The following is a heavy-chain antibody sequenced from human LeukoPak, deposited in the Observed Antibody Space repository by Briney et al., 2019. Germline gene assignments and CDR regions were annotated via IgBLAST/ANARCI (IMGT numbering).Heavy chain of an antibody. CDR1: GGTFSSYG. Sequence: ASVKVSCKASGGTFSSYGISWVRQAPGQGLEWMGRIIPIFDTANYAQKFQGRVTITTDESTSTAYMEVSSLRSEDTAVYYCARTSLRYGSGTYYMYFDYWGQGTLVTASS. D-gene: IGHD3-10*01. CDR3: ARTSLRYGSGTYYMYFDY. V-gene: IGHV1-69*05. CDR2: IIPIFDTA. J-gene: IGHJ4*02.